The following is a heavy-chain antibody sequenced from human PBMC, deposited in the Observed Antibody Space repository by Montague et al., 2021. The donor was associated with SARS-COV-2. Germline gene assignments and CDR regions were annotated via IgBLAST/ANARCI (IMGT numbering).Heavy chain of an antibody. CDR2: XYWDDDK. V-gene: IGHV2-5*02. CDR3: AHRRGLLLSDAFDI. J-gene: IGHJ3*02. CDR1: GFSLSTSGVG. Sequence: PALVKPTQTLTLTCTFSGFSLSTSGVGVGWIRQPPGKALEWPALXYWDDDKRYSPSLKSRLTITKDTSKNQVVLTMTNMDPVDTATYYCAHRRGLLLSDAFDIWGQGTMVTVSS. D-gene: IGHD1-26*01.